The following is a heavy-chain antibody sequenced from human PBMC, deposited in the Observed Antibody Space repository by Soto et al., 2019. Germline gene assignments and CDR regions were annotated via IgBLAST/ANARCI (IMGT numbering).Heavy chain of an antibody. D-gene: IGHD1-20*01. J-gene: IGHJ4*02. CDR1: GFTFSSYG. CDR2: IWYDGSNK. V-gene: IGHV3-33*01. Sequence: PGGSLRLSCAASGFTFSSYGMHWVRQAPGKGLEWVAVIWYDGSNKYYADSVKGRFTISRDNSKNTLYLRMNSLRAEDTAVYYCARALGIGDFDYWGQGTLVTSPQ. CDR3: ARALGIGDFDY.